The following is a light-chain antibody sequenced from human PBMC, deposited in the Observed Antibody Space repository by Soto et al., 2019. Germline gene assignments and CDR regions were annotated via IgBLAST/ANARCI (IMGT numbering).Light chain of an antibody. CDR1: SSDVGSYNF. CDR2: DVN. Sequence: QSVLTQPASVSGSPGQSITISCTGTSSDVGSYNFVSWYQQHPGKAPKLMIYDVNKRPSGVSNRFSGSKSGNTASLTISGLQAEDEADYYCCSYAGSYIFVVFGGGTQLTVL. J-gene: IGLJ2*01. CDR3: CSYAGSYIFVV. V-gene: IGLV2-23*02.